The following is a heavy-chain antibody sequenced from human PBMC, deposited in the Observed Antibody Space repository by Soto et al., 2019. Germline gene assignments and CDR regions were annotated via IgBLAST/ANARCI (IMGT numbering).Heavy chain of an antibody. D-gene: IGHD2-2*01. V-gene: IGHV1-69*01. J-gene: IGHJ6*02. CDR1: GGTFSSYA. Sequence: QVQLVQSGAEVKKPGSSVKVSCKASGGTFSSYAISWVRQAPGQGLEWMGGIIPIFGTANYAQKFQGRVTITADESTSTASLELSSLRSEDAAVDYCARVGEGCSRTSCYRGYYYYYGMDLWGQGTTVTVSS. CDR3: ARVGEGCSRTSCYRGYYYYYGMDL. CDR2: IIPIFGTA.